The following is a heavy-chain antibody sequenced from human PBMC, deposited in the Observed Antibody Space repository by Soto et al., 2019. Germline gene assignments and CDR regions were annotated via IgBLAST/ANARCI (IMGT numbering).Heavy chain of an antibody. CDR1: GFTFSSYA. CDR3: ARRGSGNYYHY. J-gene: IGHJ4*02. D-gene: IGHD1-26*01. V-gene: IGHV3-23*01. Sequence: EVQLLESGGGLVQPGGSLRLSCAASGFTFSSYAMRWVRQAPGKGLEWVSTISGSGGSTYYADSVKGRFTIPRDNSKNTLYLQMNSLRAEDTAVYYCARRGSGNYYHYWGQGTLVTVSS. CDR2: ISGSGGST.